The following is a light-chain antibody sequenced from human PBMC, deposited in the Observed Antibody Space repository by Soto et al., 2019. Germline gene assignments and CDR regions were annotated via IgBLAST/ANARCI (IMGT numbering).Light chain of an antibody. J-gene: IGKJ1*01. CDR3: QQYNNWPRT. V-gene: IGKV3-15*01. CDR2: GAS. CDR1: QSVSSN. Sequence: EREVTQSPATLSASPGERATLSCRASQSVSSNLAWYQQKPGQAPRLLIYGASTRATGIPARFSGSGSGTEFTLNISSLQSEDFAVYYCQQYNNWPRTFGQGTKVEIK.